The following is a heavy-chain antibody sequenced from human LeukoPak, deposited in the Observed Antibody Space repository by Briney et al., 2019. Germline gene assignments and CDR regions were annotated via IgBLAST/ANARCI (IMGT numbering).Heavy chain of an antibody. D-gene: IGHD2-15*01. CDR2: IPYDGSNK. Sequence: GGSLRLSCAASGFTFSSYGMHWVRQAPGKGLEWVAVIPYDGSNKYYADSVKGRFTISRDNSKNTLYLQMNSLRAEDTAVYYCAKDRVGYCSGGSCYSEAYWFDPWGQGTLVTVSS. CDR1: GFTFSSYG. V-gene: IGHV3-30*18. J-gene: IGHJ5*02. CDR3: AKDRVGYCSGGSCYSEAYWFDP.